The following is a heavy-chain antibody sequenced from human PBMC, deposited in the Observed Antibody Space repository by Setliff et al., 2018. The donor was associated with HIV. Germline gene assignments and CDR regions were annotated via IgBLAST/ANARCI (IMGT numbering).Heavy chain of an antibody. CDR3: ARTLEAATMVSLYYHYYYYMDV. CDR2: IYSSGST. Sequence: SETLSLTCTVSGGSISSNYWSWIRQPPGQGLEWIGYIYSSGSTNYNPSLKSRVTISVDTSKNLFALNLTSVTAADTAVYFCARTLEAATMVSLYYHYYYYMDVWGKGTTVTVS. V-gene: IGHV4-59*01. CDR1: GGSISSNY. D-gene: IGHD3-10*01. J-gene: IGHJ6*03.